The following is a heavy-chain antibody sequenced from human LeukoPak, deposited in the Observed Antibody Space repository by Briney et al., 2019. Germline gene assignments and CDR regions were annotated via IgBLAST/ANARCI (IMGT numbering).Heavy chain of an antibody. V-gene: IGHV3-23*01. CDR1: GFTFSSYG. Sequence: GGTLRLSCAASGFTFSSYGMSWVRQAPGKGLEWVSAISGSGGSTYYADSVKGRFTISRDNSKNTLYLQMNSLRAEDTAVYYCARDLGYSSGPNYWGQGTRVTVSS. CDR3: ARDLGYSSGPNY. CDR2: ISGSGGST. J-gene: IGHJ4*02. D-gene: IGHD6-19*01.